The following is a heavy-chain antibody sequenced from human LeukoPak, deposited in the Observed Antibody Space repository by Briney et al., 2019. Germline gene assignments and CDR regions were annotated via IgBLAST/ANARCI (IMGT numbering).Heavy chain of an antibody. V-gene: IGHV4-59*01. CDR2: FSNSGST. D-gene: IGHD3-9*01. CDR1: GGSISNYY. CDR3: ARGYYNILTGYYVDY. Sequence: SETLSLTCTVAGGSISNYYWSWIRQPPGKGLEWIGYFSNSGSTDYNPSLKSRVTISVDTSKNQFSLKLSSVTAADTAVYYCARGYYNILTGYYVDYWGQGTLVTVSS. J-gene: IGHJ4*02.